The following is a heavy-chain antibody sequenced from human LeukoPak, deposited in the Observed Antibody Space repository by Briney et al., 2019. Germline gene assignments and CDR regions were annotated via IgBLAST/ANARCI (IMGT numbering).Heavy chain of an antibody. CDR2: ITPISGGT. V-gene: IGHV1-2*02. D-gene: IGHD6-13*01. CDR3: ARGTGYSSRHDY. Sequence: ASVKVSCKASGYTFTAYYMHWVRQAPGQGLECMGWITPISGGTNYAQKFQRRVTRTRDTSISTAYMVLSRLRSDDRAVYNCARGTGYSSRHDYWGQGTLVTVSS. J-gene: IGHJ4*02. CDR1: GYTFTAYY.